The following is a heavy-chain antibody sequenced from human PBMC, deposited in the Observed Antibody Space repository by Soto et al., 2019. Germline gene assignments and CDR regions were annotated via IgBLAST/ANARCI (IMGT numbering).Heavy chain of an antibody. CDR2: ISGSGGST. J-gene: IGHJ6*02. CDR1: GFTFSSYA. Sequence: GGSLRLSCAASGFTFSSYAMSWVRQAPGKGLEWVSAISGSGGSTYYADSVKGRFTISRDNTKNTLYLQMNSLRAEDTAVYYCAKDHTIFGVVIMGSYGMDVWGQGTTVTVSS. V-gene: IGHV3-23*01. CDR3: AKDHTIFGVVIMGSYGMDV. D-gene: IGHD3-3*01.